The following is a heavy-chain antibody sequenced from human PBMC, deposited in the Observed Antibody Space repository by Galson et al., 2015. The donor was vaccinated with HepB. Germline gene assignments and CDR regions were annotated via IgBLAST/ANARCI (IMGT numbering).Heavy chain of an antibody. CDR2: IGSRATLYAT. D-gene: IGHD6-25*01. V-gene: IGHV3-73*01. J-gene: IGHJ4*02. CDR1: GFTFSGSA. CDR3: ARLGDLSGDSSV. Sequence: SLRLSCAASGFTFSGSAIHWVRQTSGKGLEWVGRIGSRATLYATAYVASVNGGFTISRDELKNMAFLQMHTMKNEDTGVYYCARLGDLSGDSSVWGQGTLVTGSP.